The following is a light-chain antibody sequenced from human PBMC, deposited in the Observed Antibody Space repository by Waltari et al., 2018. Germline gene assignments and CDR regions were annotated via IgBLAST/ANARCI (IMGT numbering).Light chain of an antibody. CDR2: GAS. CDR1: QSVSRT. V-gene: IGKV3-20*01. J-gene: IGKJ1*01. CDR3: QHYVRLPAT. Sequence: IVLTQSPRPLSLSPGERAPLSCRASQSVSRTLAWYQQKPGQAPRLLIYGASTRATGIPDRFSGSGSGTDFSLTISRLEPEDFAVYYCQHYVRLPATFGQGTKVEIK.